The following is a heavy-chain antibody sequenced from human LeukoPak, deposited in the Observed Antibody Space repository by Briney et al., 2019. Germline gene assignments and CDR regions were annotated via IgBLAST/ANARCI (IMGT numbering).Heavy chain of an antibody. CDR2: INSSGSTI. J-gene: IGHJ6*02. Sequence: PGGALRLSCAASGFTFSSYEMNWVRQAPGKGLEWVSYINSSGSTIYYADSVKGRFTISRDNAKNSLYLQVNSLRADDTAVYYCARLQRYVSDYYYSMDVWGQETTVTVPS. CDR1: GFTFSSYE. CDR3: ARLQRYVSDYYYSMDV. V-gene: IGHV3-48*03. D-gene: IGHD5-24*01.